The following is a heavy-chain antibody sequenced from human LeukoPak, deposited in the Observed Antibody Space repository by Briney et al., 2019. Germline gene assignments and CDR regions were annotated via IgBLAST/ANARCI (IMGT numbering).Heavy chain of an antibody. CDR1: GGSFSGYY. D-gene: IGHD1-26*01. V-gene: IGHV4-59*01. CDR3: ARAGELLAGYYYMDV. CDR2: IYYSGST. Sequence: SETLSLTCAVYGGSFSGYYWSWIRQPPGKGLEWIGYIYYSGSTNYNPSLKSRVTISVDTSKNQFSLKLSSVTAADTAVYYCARAGELLAGYYYMDVWGKGTTVTVSS. J-gene: IGHJ6*03.